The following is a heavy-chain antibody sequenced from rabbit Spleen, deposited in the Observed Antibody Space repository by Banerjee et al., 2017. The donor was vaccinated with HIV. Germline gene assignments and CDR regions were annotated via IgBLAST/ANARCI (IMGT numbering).Heavy chain of an antibody. CDR2: LDVTKTGST. V-gene: IGHV1S45*01. Sequence: QEQLEESGGDLVKPGASLTLTCKASGLDFSINYWICWVRQAPGKGLEWIACLDVTKTGSTYYANWAKGRFTISKASSTTVTLQMTSLTAADTATYFCARDAAGREDFNLWGQGTLVTVS. CDR1: GLDFSINYW. J-gene: IGHJ4*01. CDR3: ARDAAGREDFNL. D-gene: IGHD4-2*01.